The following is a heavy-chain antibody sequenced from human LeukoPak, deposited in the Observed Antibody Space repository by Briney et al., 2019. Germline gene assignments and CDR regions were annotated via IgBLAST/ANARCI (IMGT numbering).Heavy chain of an antibody. CDR1: GYTFTSYY. J-gene: IGHJ6*03. D-gene: IGHD1-26*01. V-gene: IGHV1-46*01. CDR2: INPSGGST. CDR3: AREEIVAAAYFYYYYYMDV. Sequence: ASVKVSCKASGYTFTSYYMHWVRQAPGPGLEWMGIINPSGGSTSYAQKFQGRVTMTRATSTSTVYMELSSLRSEDTAVYYCAREEIVAAAYFYYYYYMDVWGKGTTVTVSS.